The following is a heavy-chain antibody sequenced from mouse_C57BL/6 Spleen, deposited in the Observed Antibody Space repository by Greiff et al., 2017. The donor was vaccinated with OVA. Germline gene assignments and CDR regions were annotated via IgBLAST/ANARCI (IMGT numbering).Heavy chain of an antibody. J-gene: IGHJ1*03. CDR1: GYTFTSYW. V-gene: IGHV1-64*01. CDR3: ARVDYYGSSWYFDV. CDR2: IHPNSGST. D-gene: IGHD1-1*01. Sequence: QVQLKQPGAELVKPGASVKLSCKASGYTFTSYWMHWVKQRPGQGLEWIGMIHPNSGSTNYNEKFKSKATLTVDKSSSTAYMQLSSLTSEDSAVYYCARVDYYGSSWYFDVWGTGTTVTVSS.